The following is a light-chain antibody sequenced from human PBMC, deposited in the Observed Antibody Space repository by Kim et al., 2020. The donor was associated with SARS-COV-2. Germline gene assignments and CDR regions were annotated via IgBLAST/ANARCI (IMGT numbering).Light chain of an antibody. V-gene: IGLV1-44*01. Sequence: QSVLTQPPSASGTPGQRVTISCSGSRSNIGSNTVNWYQHLPGTAPKVLMYNDNERPSGVPDRFSGSKSGTSASLVISALQSEDEADYYCAAWDDSLSGRVFGGGTQLTVL. J-gene: IGLJ3*02. CDR2: NDN. CDR1: RSNIGSNT. CDR3: AAWDDSLSGRV.